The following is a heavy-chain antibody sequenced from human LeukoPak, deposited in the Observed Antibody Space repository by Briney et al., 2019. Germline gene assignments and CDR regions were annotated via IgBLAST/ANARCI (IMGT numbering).Heavy chain of an antibody. V-gene: IGHV3-11*01. CDR2: ISSSGSTI. CDR1: GLTFSDYY. J-gene: IGHJ6*03. D-gene: IGHD1-1*01. Sequence: GGSLRLSCAASGLTFSDYYMSWIRQAPGKGLEWVSYISSSGSTIYYADSVKGRFTISRDNAKNSLYLQMNSLRAEDTAVYYCARDATRNDAYYYYMDVWGKGTTVTISS. CDR3: ARDATRNDAYYYYMDV.